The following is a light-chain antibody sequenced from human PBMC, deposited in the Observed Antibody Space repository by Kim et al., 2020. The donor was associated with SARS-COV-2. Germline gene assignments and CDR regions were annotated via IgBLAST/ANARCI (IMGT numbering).Light chain of an antibody. V-gene: IGLV2-14*01. CDR3: SSYTTSNTYV. CDR1: SSDVGGHNY. Sequence: QSALTQPASVSGSPGQSITIPCTGTSSDVGGHNYVSWYQQHPHKVPAVIIYDVGKRPSGVSNRFSGSKSGNTASLTISGLQAEDEADYYCSSYTTSNTYVFGTGTKVTVL. CDR2: DVG. J-gene: IGLJ1*01.